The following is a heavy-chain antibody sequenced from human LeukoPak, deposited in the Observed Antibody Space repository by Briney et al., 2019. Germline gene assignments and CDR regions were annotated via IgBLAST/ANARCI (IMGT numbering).Heavy chain of an antibody. CDR3: ARVYDFWSGYFYFDY. CDR2: INPNSGGT. J-gene: IGHJ4*02. CDR1: GYTFTSYG. V-gene: IGHV1-2*02. D-gene: IGHD3-3*01. Sequence: ASVKVSCKASGYTFTSYGISWVRQAPGQGLEWMGWINPNSGGTNYAQKFQGRVTMTRDTSISTAYMELSRLRSDDTAVYYCARVYDFWSGYFYFDYWGQGTLVTVSS.